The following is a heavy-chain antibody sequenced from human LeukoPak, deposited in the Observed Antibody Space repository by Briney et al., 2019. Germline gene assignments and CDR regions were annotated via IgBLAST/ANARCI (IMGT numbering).Heavy chain of an antibody. Sequence: ASVKVSCKTSGYTFSDYSIHWVRQAPGQGLEWMGWVNTNSGGTNYAQKFQGRVTMTRDTSISTASMELSRLRSDDTAVYYCARDHGGSVYYYYMDVWGKGTTVTVSS. CDR2: VNTNSGGT. V-gene: IGHV1-2*02. J-gene: IGHJ6*03. CDR1: GYTFSDYS. D-gene: IGHD1-26*01. CDR3: ARDHGGSVYYYYMDV.